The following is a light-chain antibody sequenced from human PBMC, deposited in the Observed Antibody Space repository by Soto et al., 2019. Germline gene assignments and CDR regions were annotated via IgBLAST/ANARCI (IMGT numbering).Light chain of an antibody. V-gene: IGKV3-20*01. J-gene: IGKJ2*01. CDR3: QQYDTSIWAYT. Sequence: EVVLTQSPVTLSLSPGERATLSCRASQSVSSSYLAWYQQKPGQAPRLLIYGASSRATGIPDRFSGSGSGTDFTLTISRLEPEDFAVYYCQQYDTSIWAYTFCQGTKLEIK. CDR2: GAS. CDR1: QSVSSSY.